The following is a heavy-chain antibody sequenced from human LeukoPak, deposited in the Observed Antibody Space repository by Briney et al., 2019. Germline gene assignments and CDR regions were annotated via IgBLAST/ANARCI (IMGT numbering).Heavy chain of an antibody. CDR2: IIPIFGTA. J-gene: IGHJ4*02. D-gene: IGHD3-22*01. CDR1: GGTFSSYA. CDR3: AKDGGYDSSGYYAPYYFDY. V-gene: IGHV1-69*01. Sequence: SVKVSCKASGGTFSSYAISWVRQAPGQGLEWMGGIIPIFGTANYAQKFQGRVTITADESTSTAYMELSSLRSEDTAVYYCAKDGGYDSSGYYAPYYFDYWGQGTLVTVSS.